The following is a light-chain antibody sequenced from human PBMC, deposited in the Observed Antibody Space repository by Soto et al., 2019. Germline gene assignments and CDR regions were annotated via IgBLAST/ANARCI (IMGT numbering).Light chain of an antibody. CDR2: DVS. J-gene: IGLJ1*01. V-gene: IGLV2-14*01. CDR1: SSDVGSFDS. CDR3: SSFTTSSTLV. Sequence: QSVLTQPASVSGAPGQPITISCTGTSSDVGSFDSVAWYQHNPGKAPKLMIYDVSNRPSGVSSRFSGSKSGNTASLSISGLQTEDEANDYCSSFTTSSTLVFGNGTKVTVL.